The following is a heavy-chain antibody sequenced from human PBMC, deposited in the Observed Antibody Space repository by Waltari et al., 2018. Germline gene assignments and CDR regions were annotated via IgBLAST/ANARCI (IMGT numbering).Heavy chain of an antibody. V-gene: IGHV3-23*03. CDR3: AKVGRQNLLDY. Sequence: EVQLLESGGGLVQPGGSLRLSCAAAGFTFSSYAMSWVRPAPGKGLEWVSVIYGGGSTYYADSVKGRFTISRDNSKNTLYLQMNSLRAEDTAVYYCAKVGRQNLLDYWGQGTLVTVSS. CDR2: IYGGGST. J-gene: IGHJ4*02. CDR1: GFTFSSYA.